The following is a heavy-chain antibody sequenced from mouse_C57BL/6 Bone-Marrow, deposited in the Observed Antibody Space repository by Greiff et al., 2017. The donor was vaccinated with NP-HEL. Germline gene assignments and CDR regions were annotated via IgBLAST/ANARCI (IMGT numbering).Heavy chain of an antibody. CDR2: IDPSDSYT. D-gene: IGHD1-1*01. Sequence: VQLQQPGAELVKPGASVKLSCKASGYTFTSYWMQWVKQRPGQGLEWIGEIDPSDSYTNYNQKFKGKATLTVDTYSSTAYMQLSSLTSEDSAVYYCAREGITTVVARGAMDYWGQGTSVTVSS. J-gene: IGHJ4*01. V-gene: IGHV1-50*01. CDR3: AREGITTVVARGAMDY. CDR1: GYTFTSYW.